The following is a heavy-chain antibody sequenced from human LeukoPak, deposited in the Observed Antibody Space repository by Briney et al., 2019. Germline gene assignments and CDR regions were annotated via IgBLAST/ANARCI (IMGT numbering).Heavy chain of an antibody. V-gene: IGHV1-24*01. CDR3: ATQARGYFYY. CDR2: FDPEDGET. J-gene: IGHJ4*02. Sequence: ASVKVSCKVSRYTLTQLAMHWVRQAPGKGLEWMGGFDPEDGETVYAQKFQDRVTMTEDTSTDTANMELTSLASEDTAVYYCATQARGYFYYWGQGTLVTVSS. CDR1: RYTLTQLA.